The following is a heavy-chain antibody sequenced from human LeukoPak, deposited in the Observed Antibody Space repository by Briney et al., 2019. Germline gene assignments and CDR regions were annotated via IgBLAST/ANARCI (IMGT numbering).Heavy chain of an antibody. V-gene: IGHV3-66*02. CDR3: ARVPSLMDV. CDR2: IYSGGST. J-gene: IGHJ6*03. Sequence: GGSLRLSCAASGLTFSNYAMSWVRQAPGKGLEWVSVIYSGGSTYYADSVKGRFTISRDNSKNTLYLQMNSLRAEDTAVYYCARVPSLMDVWGKGTTVTVSS. CDR1: GLTFSNYA.